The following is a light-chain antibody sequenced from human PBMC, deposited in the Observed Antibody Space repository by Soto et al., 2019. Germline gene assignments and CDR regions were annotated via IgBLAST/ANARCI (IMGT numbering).Light chain of an antibody. CDR1: QGIAKS. CDR3: QKYNSAPWT. Sequence: QMTQHPSSLSASVGDRVTITCRASQGIAKSLAWYQQKPGKAPKLLIYSASTLQSGVPSRFSGSGSGTDFTLTISSLQPEDVATYYCQKYNSAPWTFGQGTKVDVK. V-gene: IGKV1-27*01. J-gene: IGKJ1*01. CDR2: SAS.